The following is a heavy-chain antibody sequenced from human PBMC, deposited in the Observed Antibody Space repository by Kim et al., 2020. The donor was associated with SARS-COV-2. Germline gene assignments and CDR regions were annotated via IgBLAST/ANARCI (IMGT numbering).Heavy chain of an antibody. V-gene: IGHV1-69*01. Sequence: KFQGRVTITAAESTSTAYMELSSLRSGDTAVYYCAREVGIRSMAEGYFDYWGQGTLVTVSS. CDR3: AREVGIRSMAEGYFDY. D-gene: IGHD2-21*01. J-gene: IGHJ4*02.